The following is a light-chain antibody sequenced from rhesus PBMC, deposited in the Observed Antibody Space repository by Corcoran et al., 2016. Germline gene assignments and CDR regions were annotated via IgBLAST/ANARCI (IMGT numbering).Light chain of an antibody. CDR2: SAS. J-gene: IGKJ1*01. V-gene: IGKV1-46*01. CDR1: QSFSSR. Sequence: DIQMTQSPSSLSASVGDTVTITCRASQSFSSRLAWYQQKPGKAPKLLISSASSLQSGVPSRFSGSKSGTDFTLTISSLQPEDIASYYCQQYYSYPWTFGQGTKVEIK. CDR3: QQYYSYPWT.